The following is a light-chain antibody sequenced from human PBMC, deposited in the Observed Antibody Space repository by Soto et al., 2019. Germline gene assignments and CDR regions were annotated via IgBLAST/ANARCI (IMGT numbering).Light chain of an antibody. CDR1: LGISSY. V-gene: IGKV1-9*01. CDR3: QQRNSYPIT. CDR2: TAS. Sequence: DIQLTQSPSFLSASVGDRVTITCRASLGISSYLAWYQQKPGKAPNLLIHTASTLQSGVPSRFSGSGSGTEFTLTISSLQPEDFATYYCQQRNSYPITFGQGTRLEIK. J-gene: IGKJ5*01.